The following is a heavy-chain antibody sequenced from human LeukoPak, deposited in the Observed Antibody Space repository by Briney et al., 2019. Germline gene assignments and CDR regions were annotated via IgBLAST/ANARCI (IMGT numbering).Heavy chain of an antibody. CDR1: GGSIINYY. J-gene: IGHJ6*03. V-gene: IGHV4-59*01. D-gene: IGHD4-17*01. CDR3: ARIFYGDYAYYYYYMDV. Sequence: SETLSLTCTVSGGSIINYYWTWIRQPPGKGLEWIGHIYYSGSTNYNPSLNSRVTISVDTSKKQFSLKLTSVIAADTAVYYCARIFYGDYAYYYYYMDVWGKGTTVTVSS. CDR2: IYYSGST.